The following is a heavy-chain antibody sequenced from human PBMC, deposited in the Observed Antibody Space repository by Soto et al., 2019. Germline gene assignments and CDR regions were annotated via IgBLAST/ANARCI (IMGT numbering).Heavy chain of an antibody. D-gene: IGHD6-19*01. V-gene: IGHV4-61*01. CDR1: GGSVSSGSYY. CDR2: IYYSGST. CDR3: ARVRQQWRTGWYYFDY. J-gene: IGHJ4*02. Sequence: QVQLQESGPGLVKPSETLSLTCTVSGGSVSSGSYYWSWIRQPPGKGLEWIGYIYYSGSTNYNPSLKSRVTISVDTSKNQFSLKLSSVTAADTAVDYCARVRQQWRTGWYYFDYWGQGTLVTVSS.